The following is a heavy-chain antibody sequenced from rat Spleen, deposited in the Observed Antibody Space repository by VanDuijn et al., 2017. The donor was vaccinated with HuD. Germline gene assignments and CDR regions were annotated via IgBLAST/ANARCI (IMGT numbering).Heavy chain of an antibody. Sequence: EVQLVESGGGLVQPGRSLKVSCAASGFTFSDFGMAWVRQAPTKGLEWVATISYGDSSGHSSTYYRDSVKGRFTISRDNAKSTLYLQMNSLRSEDTATYYCARRHYGYTDYFDYWGQGVMVTVSS. V-gene: IGHV5-29*01. CDR1: GFTFSDFG. CDR3: ARRHYGYTDYFDY. J-gene: IGHJ2*01. CDR2: ISYGDSSGHSST. D-gene: IGHD1-9*01.